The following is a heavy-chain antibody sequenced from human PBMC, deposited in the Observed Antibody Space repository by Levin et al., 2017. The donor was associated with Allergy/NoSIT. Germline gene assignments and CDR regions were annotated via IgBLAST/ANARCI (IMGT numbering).Heavy chain of an antibody. D-gene: IGHD6-13*01. CDR2: ISWNSGTI. J-gene: IGHJ6*02. Sequence: SLKISCAASGLTVDEYAMHWGRQAPGKGLEWVSGISWNSGTIGYADSVKGRFTISRDNAKNSVYLQMYSLRAEDTALYYCAKDRTTGYSSSWPYYYYYGLDVWGQGTTVTVAS. V-gene: IGHV3-9*01. CDR3: AKDRTTGYSSSWPYYYYYGLDV. CDR1: GLTVDEYA.